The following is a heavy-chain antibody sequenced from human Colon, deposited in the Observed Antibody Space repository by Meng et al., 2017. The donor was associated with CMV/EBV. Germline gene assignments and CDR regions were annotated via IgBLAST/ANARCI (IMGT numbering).Heavy chain of an antibody. CDR1: GASVSYHH. Sequence: SETLSPTCTVPGASVSYHHWSWIRQLPGMGLEWIGYLYNYGRTDSNPSLWGRATISLDTSRNQFSLTLTSVTAADTAVYFCARAVDGTGPDDWGQGTLVTVSS. J-gene: IGHJ4*02. CDR2: LYNYGRT. D-gene: IGHD1-14*01. CDR3: ARAVDGTGPDD. V-gene: IGHV4-59*02.